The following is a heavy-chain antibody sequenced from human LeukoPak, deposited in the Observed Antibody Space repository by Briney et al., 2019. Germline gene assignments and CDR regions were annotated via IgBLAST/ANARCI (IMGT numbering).Heavy chain of an antibody. CDR2: INHSGSA. J-gene: IGHJ4*02. CDR1: GGSFSGYY. V-gene: IGHV4-34*01. CDR3: ARTYYFDY. Sequence: SETLSLTCAVYGGSFSGYYWSWIRQPPGKGLEWIGEINHSGSANYNPSLKSRVTISVDTSKNQFSLKLSSVTAADTAVYYCARTYYFDYWGQGTLVTVSS.